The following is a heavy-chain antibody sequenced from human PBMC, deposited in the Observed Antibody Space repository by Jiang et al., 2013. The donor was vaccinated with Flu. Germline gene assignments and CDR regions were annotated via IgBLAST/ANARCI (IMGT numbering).Heavy chain of an antibody. CDR3: ARISYYYDSSGYLVDY. V-gene: IGHV2-70*11. CDR2: IDWDDDK. CDR1: GFSLSTSGVG. Sequence: TFSGFSLSTSGVGVGWIRQPPGKALEWLARIDWDDDKYYSTSLKTRLTISKDTSKNQVVLTMTNMDPVDTATYYCARISYYYDSSGYLVDYWGQGTLVTVSS. J-gene: IGHJ4*02. D-gene: IGHD3-22*01.